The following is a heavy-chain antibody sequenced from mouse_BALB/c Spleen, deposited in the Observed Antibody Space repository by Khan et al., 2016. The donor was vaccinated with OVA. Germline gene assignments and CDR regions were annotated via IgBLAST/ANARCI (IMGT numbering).Heavy chain of an antibody. CDR3: VRDGAYHRNDGWFAY. V-gene: IGHV1-4*01. Sequence: QVQLQQPGAELVRPGASVKMSCKASGYTFTSYTIHWIKKRPGQGLEWIGYINPSNGYTNYNQKFKDKATLTTDKSSTTAYMQLSSLTSDDSAVYNGVRDGAYHRNDGWFAYWGQGTLVTVSA. D-gene: IGHD2-14*01. CDR1: GYTFTSYT. CDR2: INPSNGYT. J-gene: IGHJ3*01.